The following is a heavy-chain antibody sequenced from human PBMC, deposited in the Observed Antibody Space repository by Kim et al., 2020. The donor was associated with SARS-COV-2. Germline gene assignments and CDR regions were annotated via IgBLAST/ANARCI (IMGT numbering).Heavy chain of an antibody. CDR3: AKGRQSQSYWFAMDR. D-gene: IGHD3-10*01. V-gene: IGHV3-23*01. CDR1: GFDFDTFA. Sequence: GGSLRLSCEGSGFDFDTFAITWVRQAPGKGLEWVSRITAHNVVMYYANSVKGRFTASRDNSKDYLQMKVLRGEDTAMYFFAKGRQSQSYWFAMDRWGQGT. J-gene: IGHJ6*02. CDR2: ITAHNVVM.